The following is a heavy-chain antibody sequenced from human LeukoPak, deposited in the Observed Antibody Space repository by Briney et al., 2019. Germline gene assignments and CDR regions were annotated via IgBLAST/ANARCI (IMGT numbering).Heavy chain of an antibody. Sequence: PGGSLRLSCAASGFTVSSNYMSWVRQAPGKGLEWVSVIYSGGSTYYADSVKGRFTISRDNSKNTLYLQMNSLRAEDTAVYYCARGEYDYVWGSYRPFDYWGQGTLVTVSS. CDR3: ARGEYDYVWGSYRPFDY. V-gene: IGHV3-66*01. CDR1: GFTVSSNY. CDR2: IYSGGST. D-gene: IGHD3-16*02. J-gene: IGHJ4*02.